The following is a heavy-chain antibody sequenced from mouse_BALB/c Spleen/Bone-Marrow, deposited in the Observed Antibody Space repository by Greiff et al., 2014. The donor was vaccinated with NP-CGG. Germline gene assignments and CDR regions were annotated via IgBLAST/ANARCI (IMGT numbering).Heavy chain of an antibody. D-gene: IGHD1-1*01. Sequence: VQLQQSGPELVRPGVSVKISCKGSGYTFTDYAMHWVKQSHAKSLEWIGVISTYSGNINYNQKFKGKATMNVDKSSSTAYMELARMTSEDSAIYYCASYYDSRYFDFWGEGTTLTVSS. CDR1: GYTFTDYA. V-gene: IGHV1-67*01. CDR3: ASYYDSRYFDF. J-gene: IGHJ2*01. CDR2: ISTYSGNI.